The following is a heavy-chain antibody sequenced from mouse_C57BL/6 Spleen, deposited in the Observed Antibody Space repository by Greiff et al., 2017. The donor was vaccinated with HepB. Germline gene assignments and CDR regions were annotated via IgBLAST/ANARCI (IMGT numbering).Heavy chain of an antibody. J-gene: IGHJ3*01. V-gene: IGHV3-6*01. CDR2: ISYDGSN. CDR1: GYSITSGYY. CDR3: ARASSQFAY. Sequence: ESGPGLVKPSQSLSLTCSVTGYSITSGYYWNWIRQFPGNKLEWMGYISYDGSNNYNPSLKNRISITRDTSKNQFFLKLNSVTTEDTATYYCARASSQFAYWGQGTLVTVSA.